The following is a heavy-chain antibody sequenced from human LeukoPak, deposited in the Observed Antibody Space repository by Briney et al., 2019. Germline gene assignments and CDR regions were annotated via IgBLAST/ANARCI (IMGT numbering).Heavy chain of an antibody. CDR2: IYYSGST. CDR3: ARQQSAGAFDY. J-gene: IGHJ4*02. Sequence: SETLSLTCTVSGGSISSSSYYWGWIRQPPGKGLEWIGSIYYSGSTYYNPSLKSRVTISVDTSKNQFSLKLSSVTAANTAVYYCARQQSAGAFDYWGQGTLVTVSS. CDR1: GGSISSSSYY. D-gene: IGHD3-10*01. V-gene: IGHV4-39*01.